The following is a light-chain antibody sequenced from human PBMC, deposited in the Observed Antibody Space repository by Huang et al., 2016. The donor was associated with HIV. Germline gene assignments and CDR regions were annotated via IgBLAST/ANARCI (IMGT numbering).Light chain of an antibody. Sequence: EIVMTQSPATLSVSPGQRATLSCRARQSVGTNLGWYQQKPGQAPGLLIYGASNRATGIPARFSGRGSGTEFTLTISSLQSEDFAVYYCEQYNNWPPEITFGGGTKVEIK. CDR3: EQYNNWPPEIT. CDR2: GAS. J-gene: IGKJ4*01. V-gene: IGKV3-15*01. CDR1: QSVGTN.